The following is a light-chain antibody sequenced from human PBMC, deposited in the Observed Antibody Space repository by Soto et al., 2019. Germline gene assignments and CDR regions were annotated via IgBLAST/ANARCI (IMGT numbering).Light chain of an antibody. CDR2: DTF. Sequence: EIVLTQSPATLSLSPGAVATLSCGGSQSVGNHLAWYQQKPGQAPRPLIYDTFNRATGIPARFSGSGSGTDFTLTISSLQSDDFAVYYCQQYNNWPPITLGQGTLLEIK. CDR1: QSVGNH. CDR3: QQYNNWPPIT. V-gene: IGKV3-11*01. J-gene: IGKJ5*01.